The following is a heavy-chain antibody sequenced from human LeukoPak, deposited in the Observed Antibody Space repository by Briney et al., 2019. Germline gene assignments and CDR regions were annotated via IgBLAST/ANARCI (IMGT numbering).Heavy chain of an antibody. V-gene: IGHV3-30*02. CDR3: AKDRGFEYYYYYMDV. Sequence: GGSLRLSCAASGFTFSSYGMHWVRQAPGKGLEWVAFIRYDGSNKYYADSVKGRFTISRDNSKNTLYLQMNSLRAEDTAVYYCAKDRGFEYYYYYMDVWGKGTTVTVSS. D-gene: IGHD2-15*01. CDR2: IRYDGSNK. CDR1: GFTFSSYG. J-gene: IGHJ6*03.